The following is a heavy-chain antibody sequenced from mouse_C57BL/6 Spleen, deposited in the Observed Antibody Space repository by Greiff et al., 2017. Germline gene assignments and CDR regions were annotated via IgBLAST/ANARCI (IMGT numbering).Heavy chain of an antibody. CDR2: IDPSDSYT. CDR1: GYTFTSYW. Sequence: QVQLQQPGAELVKPGASVKLSCKASGYTFTSYWMQWVKQRPGQGLEWIGEIDPSDSYTNYNQKFKGKATLTVDTSSSTAYLQLSSLTSEDSAVYYCARRGETGTFDYWGQGTTLTVSS. J-gene: IGHJ2*01. CDR3: ARRGETGTFDY. V-gene: IGHV1-50*01. D-gene: IGHD4-1*01.